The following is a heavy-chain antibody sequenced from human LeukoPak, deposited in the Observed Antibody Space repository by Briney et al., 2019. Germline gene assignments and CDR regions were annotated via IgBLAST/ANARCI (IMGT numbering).Heavy chain of an antibody. V-gene: IGHV1-69*13. CDR1: GGTFSSYS. CDR2: IIPVFGTS. CDR3: ARQTYYYDSSGYYFDY. J-gene: IGHJ4*02. D-gene: IGHD3-22*01. Sequence: ASVKVSCKASGGTFSSYSLSWVRQAPGQGLEWMGGIIPVFGTSSYAQKFQGRVTITADESTSTAYMELSSLRSEDTDVYYCARQTYYYDSSGYYFDYWGQGTLVTVSS.